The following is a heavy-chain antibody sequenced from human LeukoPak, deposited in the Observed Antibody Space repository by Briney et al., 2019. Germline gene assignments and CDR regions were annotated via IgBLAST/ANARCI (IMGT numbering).Heavy chain of an antibody. CDR1: GYSFTSYW. CDR2: IYPGDSDT. J-gene: IGHJ3*02. Sequence: GEALEISCKGSGYSFTSYWIAWVRPMPGKGLEWMGIIYPGDSDTRYSPSFQGQVTISADRSISTAYLQWSSLKAPDTAMYYCARRISLWFGEYVDAFDIWGQGTMVTVSS. V-gene: IGHV5-51*01. D-gene: IGHD3-10*01. CDR3: ARRISLWFGEYVDAFDI.